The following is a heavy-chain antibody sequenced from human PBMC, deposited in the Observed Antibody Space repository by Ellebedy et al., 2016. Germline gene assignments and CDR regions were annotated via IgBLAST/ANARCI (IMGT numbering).Heavy chain of an antibody. CDR3: ARVNDDFWSGYSYFDY. D-gene: IGHD3-3*01. CDR2: MSYDGSNK. V-gene: IGHV3-30*03. J-gene: IGHJ4*02. CDR1: GFTFSNHY. Sequence: GGSLRLXCAASGFTFSNHYMSWVRQAPGKGLEWVAVMSYDGSNKYYADSVKGRFTISRDNSKNTLYLQMNSLRAEDTAVYYCARVNDDFWSGYSYFDYWGQGTLVTVSS.